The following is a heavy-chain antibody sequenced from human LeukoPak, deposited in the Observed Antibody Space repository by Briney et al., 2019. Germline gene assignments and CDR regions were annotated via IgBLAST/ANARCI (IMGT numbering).Heavy chain of an antibody. CDR2: ISSSGSTI. D-gene: IGHD3-10*01. CDR1: GFTFSSYE. V-gene: IGHV3-48*03. CDR3: ATANGSGSYYYYYYYYYMDV. Sequence: GGSLRLSCAASGFTFSSYEMNWVRQAPGKGLERVSYISSSGSTIYYADSVKGRFTISRDNAKNSLYLQMNSLRAEDTAVYYCATANGSGSYYYYYYYYYMDVWGKGTTVTISS. J-gene: IGHJ6*03.